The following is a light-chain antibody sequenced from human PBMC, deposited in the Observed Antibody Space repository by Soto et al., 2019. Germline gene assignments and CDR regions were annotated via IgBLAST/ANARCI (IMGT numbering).Light chain of an antibody. V-gene: IGKV3-11*01. CDR2: DAS. J-gene: IGKJ3*01. Sequence: EIVLTQSPATLSLSRGERATLSCRASQSVSSYLAWYQQKPGQAPRLLIYDASNRATGIPARFSGSGSGTDFTLTISSLEPEDFAVYYCQHRSNWLGTFGPGT. CDR3: QHRSNWLGT. CDR1: QSVSSY.